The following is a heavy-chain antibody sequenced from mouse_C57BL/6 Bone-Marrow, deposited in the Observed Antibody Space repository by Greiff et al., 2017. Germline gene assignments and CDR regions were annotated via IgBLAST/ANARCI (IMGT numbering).Heavy chain of an antibody. V-gene: IGHV3-6*01. J-gene: IGHJ2*01. CDR3: ARAITTVVATEGDY. Sequence: EVKLLESGPGLVKPSQSLSLTCSVTGYSITSGYYWNWIRQFPGNKLEWMGYISYDGSNNYNPSLKNRISITRDTSKNQFFLKLNSVTTEDTATYYCARAITTVVATEGDYWGQGTTLTVSS. CDR2: ISYDGSN. D-gene: IGHD1-1*01. CDR1: GYSITSGYY.